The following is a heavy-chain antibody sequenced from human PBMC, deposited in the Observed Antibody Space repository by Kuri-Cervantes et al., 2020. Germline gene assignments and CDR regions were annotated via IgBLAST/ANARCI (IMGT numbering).Heavy chain of an antibody. J-gene: IGHJ4*02. V-gene: IGHV3-9*01. Sequence: GGSLRLSCAASGFTFDDYAMHWVRQAPGKGLEWVSGISWNSGSIGYADSVKGRFTISRDNAKNSLYLQMNSLRAEDTAVYYCARGGYSSFPSPLEWGQGTLVTVSS. CDR1: GFTFDDYA. D-gene: IGHD6-13*01. CDR2: ISWNSGSI. CDR3: ARGGYSSFPSPLE.